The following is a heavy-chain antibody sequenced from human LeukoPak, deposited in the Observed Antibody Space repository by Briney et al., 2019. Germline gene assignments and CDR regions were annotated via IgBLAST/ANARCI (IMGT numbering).Heavy chain of an antibody. D-gene: IGHD2-2*01. Sequence: GESLKISCKGPGYRLTSYWLGLERQMPGKGLEWMGIIYPGDSDTRYSPSFQGQVTISADKSISTAYLQWSSLKASDTAMYYCARSPLGYCSSTSCRLGWFDPWGQGTLVTVSS. CDR3: ARSPLGYCSSTSCRLGWFDP. CDR2: IYPGDSDT. V-gene: IGHV5-51*01. CDR1: GYRLTSYW. J-gene: IGHJ5*02.